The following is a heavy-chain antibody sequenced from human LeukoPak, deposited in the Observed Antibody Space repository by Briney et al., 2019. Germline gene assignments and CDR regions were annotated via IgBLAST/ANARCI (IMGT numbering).Heavy chain of an antibody. Sequence: GASVKVSCKASGYTFTSYAMNWVRQAPGQGLEWMGWINTNTGNPTYAQGFTGRFVFSLDTSVSTAYLQISSLKAEDTAVYYCARDLDLGYYDSSGYPTGYFQHWGQGTLVTVSS. D-gene: IGHD3-22*01. V-gene: IGHV7-4-1*02. J-gene: IGHJ1*01. CDR3: ARDLDLGYYDSSGYPTGYFQH. CDR2: INTNTGNP. CDR1: GYTFTSYA.